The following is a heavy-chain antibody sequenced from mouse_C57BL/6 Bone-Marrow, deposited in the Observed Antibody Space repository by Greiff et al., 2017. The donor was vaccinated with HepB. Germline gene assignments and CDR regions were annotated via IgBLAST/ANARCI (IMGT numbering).Heavy chain of an antibody. Sequence: QVQLQQSGAELARPGASVKLSCKASGYTFTSYGISWVKQRTGQGLEWIGEIYPRSGNTYYNEKFKGKATLTADKSSSTAYMELRSLTSEDSAVYFCAREGSNSAWFAYWGQGTLVTVSA. CDR2: IYPRSGNT. CDR3: AREGSNSAWFAY. J-gene: IGHJ3*01. D-gene: IGHD2-5*01. V-gene: IGHV1-81*01. CDR1: GYTFTSYG.